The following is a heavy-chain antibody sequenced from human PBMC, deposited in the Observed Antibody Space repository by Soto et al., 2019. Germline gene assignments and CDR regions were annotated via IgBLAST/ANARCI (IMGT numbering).Heavy chain of an antibody. Sequence: QVQLQESGPGLVKPSQTLSLTCTVSGGSISSGGYYWNWIRQYPGKGLEWIGYIHYSGSTYYRPSLKSRVTISIDTSKNQFSLKLSSVTAADTAVYYCASYGSGSLYIDYWGQGTLVTVSS. J-gene: IGHJ4*02. CDR1: GGSISSGGYY. CDR2: IHYSGST. CDR3: ASYGSGSLYIDY. V-gene: IGHV4-31*03. D-gene: IGHD3-10*01.